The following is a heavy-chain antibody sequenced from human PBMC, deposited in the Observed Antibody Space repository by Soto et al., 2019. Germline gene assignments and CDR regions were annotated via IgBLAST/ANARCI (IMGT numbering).Heavy chain of an antibody. V-gene: IGHV6-1*01. D-gene: IGHD3-3*01. Sequence: LSLTFAISGDSVSSNSAAWNWIRQSPSRGLEWLGRTYYRSKWYNDYAVSVKSRITINPDTSKNQFSLQLNSVTPEDTAVYYCARETYYDFWSGYYPYYYYGMDVWGQGTTVTVSS. CDR3: ARETYYDFWSGYYPYYYYGMDV. J-gene: IGHJ6*02. CDR2: TYYRSKWYN. CDR1: GDSVSSNSAA.